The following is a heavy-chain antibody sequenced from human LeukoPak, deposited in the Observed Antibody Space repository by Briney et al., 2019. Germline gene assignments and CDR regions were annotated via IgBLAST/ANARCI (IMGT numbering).Heavy chain of an antibody. V-gene: IGHV1-2*02. CDR1: GYTFTGYY. J-gene: IGHJ4*02. Sequence: ASVKLSCKASGYTFTGYYMHWGRQAPGQGLEWMGWINPNSGATNYAQKFQGRVTMTRDTSISTAYMELTSLRSDDTAVDYCARDGYFGFTYSWHSDYWGQGALVTVSS. CDR3: ARDGYFGFTYSWHSDY. D-gene: IGHD5-18*01. CDR2: INPNSGAT.